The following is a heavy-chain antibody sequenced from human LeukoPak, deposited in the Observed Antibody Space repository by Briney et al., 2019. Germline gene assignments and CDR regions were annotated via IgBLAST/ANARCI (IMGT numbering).Heavy chain of an antibody. CDR2: FDPEDGET. CDR3: ATSIESTVTLYYFDY. Sequence: ASVKVSCKVSGYTLTELSMHWVRQAPGKGLEWMGGFDPEDGETIYAQKFQGRVTMTEDTSTDTAYMELSSLRSEDTAVYYCATSIESTVTLYYFDYWGQGTLVTVSS. CDR1: GYTLTELS. D-gene: IGHD4-17*01. V-gene: IGHV1-24*01. J-gene: IGHJ4*02.